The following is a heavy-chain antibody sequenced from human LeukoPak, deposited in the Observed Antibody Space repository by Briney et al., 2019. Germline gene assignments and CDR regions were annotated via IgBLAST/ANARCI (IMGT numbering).Heavy chain of an antibody. Sequence: SETLSLTCSVSGGSISSYYWSWIRQPPGKGLEWIGYVYYSGSTNYNPSLKSRVTISIDTSKNQLSLKVSSVTAADTAVYYCASSNFYGSGTYFDYWGRGTLVTVSS. J-gene: IGHJ4*02. CDR3: ASSNFYGSGTYFDY. D-gene: IGHD3-10*01. CDR1: GGSISSYY. CDR2: VYYSGST. V-gene: IGHV4-59*01.